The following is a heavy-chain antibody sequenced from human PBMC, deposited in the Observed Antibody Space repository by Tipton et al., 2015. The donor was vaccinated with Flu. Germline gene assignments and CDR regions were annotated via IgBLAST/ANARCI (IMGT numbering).Heavy chain of an antibody. CDR2: LYTSWGT. J-gene: IGHJ4*02. CDR3: AREVGQGKGWFDY. D-gene: IGHD1-26*01. Sequence: TLSLTCTVSGDSINNNYWSWVRQPAGKGLEWIGRLYTSWGTTYNTSLKSRVTMSFDTSKNQFSLKLSSVAAADTAVYYCAREVGQGKGWFDYWGQGTLVTVSS. CDR1: GDSINNNY. V-gene: IGHV4-4*07.